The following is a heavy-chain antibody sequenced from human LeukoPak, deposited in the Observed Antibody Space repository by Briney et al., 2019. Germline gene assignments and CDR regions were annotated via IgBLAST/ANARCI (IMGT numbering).Heavy chain of an antibody. CDR2: LSGSGAST. V-gene: IGHV3-23*01. CDR3: AKEAAVVFDYFDF. J-gene: IGHJ4*02. D-gene: IGHD5-18*01. CDR1: GFTFDDYG. Sequence: GGSLRLSCAASGFTFDDYGMSWVRQAPGKGLEWVSALSGSGASTFYADSVKGRFSISRDNSKNTLYLQMNSLRGEDTAVYYCAKEAAVVFDYFDFWGQGTLVTVSS.